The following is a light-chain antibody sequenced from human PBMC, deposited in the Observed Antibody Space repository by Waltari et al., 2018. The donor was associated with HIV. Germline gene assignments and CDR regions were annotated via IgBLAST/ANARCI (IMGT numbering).Light chain of an antibody. Sequence: QSVLTQPPSASGAPGQRVLISCSGSSLNLRRHFVSWYQQVPGTAPNVLIFRDNQRPSGVPDRFSGSKSGASAALAISGLRSEDEADYYCAAWDDSLRGSYVFGPGTKVTVL. CDR1: SLNLRRHF. V-gene: IGLV1-47*01. J-gene: IGLJ1*01. CDR2: RDN. CDR3: AAWDDSLRGSYV.